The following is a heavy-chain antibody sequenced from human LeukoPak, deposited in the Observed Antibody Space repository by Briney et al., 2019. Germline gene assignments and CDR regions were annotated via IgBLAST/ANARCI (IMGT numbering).Heavy chain of an antibody. Sequence: GGSLRLSCAASGFTVSSNYMSWVRQAPGKGLEWVSVIYSGGSTYYADSVKGRFTISRDNSKNTLYLQMNSLRAEDTAVYYCAKDGGLGIQLWFDYWGQGTPVTVSS. CDR1: GFTVSSNY. V-gene: IGHV3-53*01. J-gene: IGHJ4*02. CDR2: IYSGGST. D-gene: IGHD5-18*01. CDR3: AKDGGLGIQLWFDY.